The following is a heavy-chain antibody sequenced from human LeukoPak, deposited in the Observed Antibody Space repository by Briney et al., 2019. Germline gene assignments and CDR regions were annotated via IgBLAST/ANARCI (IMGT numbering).Heavy chain of an antibody. Sequence: SQTLSLTCTVSGGSISSGGYYWSWIRRPPGKGLEWIGYIHYSGTTNYNPSLKSRVTISVDTSKNQFSLRLSSVTAADTAVYYCARRGSSGYYGSYYHMDVWGQGTTVTVSS. CDR2: IHYSGTT. CDR1: GGSISSGGYY. V-gene: IGHV4-61*08. D-gene: IGHD3-22*01. J-gene: IGHJ6*02. CDR3: ARRGSSGYYGSYYHMDV.